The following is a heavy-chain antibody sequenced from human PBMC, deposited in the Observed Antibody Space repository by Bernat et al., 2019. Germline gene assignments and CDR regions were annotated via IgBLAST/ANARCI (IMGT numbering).Heavy chain of an antibody. CDR2: ISSSSSTI. D-gene: IGHD5-12*01. CDR1: GFTFSSYS. Sequence: EVQLVESGGGLVQPGGSLRLSCAASGFTFSSYSMNWVRQAPGKGLEWVSYISSSSSTIYYADSVKGRFTISRDNATNALYLQMNSLWAEDTAVYYCARDFPTGYSCYDYYYYGMDVWGQGTTVTVSS. CDR3: ARDFPTGYSCYDYYYYGMDV. J-gene: IGHJ6*02. V-gene: IGHV3-48*01.